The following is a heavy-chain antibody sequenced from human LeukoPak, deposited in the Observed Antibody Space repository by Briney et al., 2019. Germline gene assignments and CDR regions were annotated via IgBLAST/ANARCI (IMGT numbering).Heavy chain of an antibody. V-gene: IGHV3-7*01. Sequence: GGSLRLSCEGSGFTFSNFWMSWVRQAPGKGLEWVANIKKDGSEIYYVDSVKGRFTISRDNAKKSLYLQMNSLRAEDTAVYYCARDPDWLRFEGNYFDYWGQGTLVTVSS. CDR2: IKKDGSEI. CDR3: ARDPDWLRFEGNYFDY. D-gene: IGHD5-12*01. CDR1: GFTFSNFW. J-gene: IGHJ4*02.